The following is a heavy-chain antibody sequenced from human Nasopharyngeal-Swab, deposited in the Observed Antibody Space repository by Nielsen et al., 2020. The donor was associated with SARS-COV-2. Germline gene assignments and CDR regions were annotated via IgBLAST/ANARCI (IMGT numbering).Heavy chain of an antibody. Sequence: GGSLRLSCAASGFTVSNNYMSWVRQAPGQGLEWVSAIYSFSSTYDADSVRGRFPISSDSSKNTLYLQMNSLRVEDTAVYYCARGIYDSEVPYMDLWGKGTTVTVSS. CDR3: ARGIYDSEVPYMDL. CDR2: IYSFSST. J-gene: IGHJ6*03. CDR1: GFTVSNNY. V-gene: IGHV3-53*01. D-gene: IGHD3-10*01.